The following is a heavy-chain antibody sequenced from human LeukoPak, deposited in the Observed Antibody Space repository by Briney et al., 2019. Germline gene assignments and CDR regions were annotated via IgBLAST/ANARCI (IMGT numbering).Heavy chain of an antibody. CDR3: ARLRGGVQLWGD. CDR1: SVSFSSSSYF. J-gene: IGHJ4*01. V-gene: IGHV4-39*01. D-gene: IGHD1-1*01. Sequence: SEALSLTCTVSSVSFSSSSYFCGWIRQPPGMGLEWIATINYSGTTYYNPSLKSRVTTSVDPSRNQFSLKLNSVTAADTAVYYCARLRGGVQLWGDWGQGALVTVSS. CDR2: INYSGTT.